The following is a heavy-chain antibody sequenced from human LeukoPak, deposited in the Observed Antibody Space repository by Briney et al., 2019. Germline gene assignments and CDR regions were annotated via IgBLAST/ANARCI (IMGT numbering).Heavy chain of an antibody. CDR2: ISYDGSNK. D-gene: IGHD3-3*01. Sequence: GGSLRLSCTASGFTFGDYAMGWVRQAPGKGLEWVAIISYDGSNKYYADSVKGRFTISRDNSKNTLFLQMNSLRAEDTAVYYCAKSVVYYDFWSLPNDYWGQGTLVTVSS. V-gene: IGHV3-30*18. CDR1: GFTFGDYA. CDR3: AKSVVYYDFWSLPNDY. J-gene: IGHJ4*02.